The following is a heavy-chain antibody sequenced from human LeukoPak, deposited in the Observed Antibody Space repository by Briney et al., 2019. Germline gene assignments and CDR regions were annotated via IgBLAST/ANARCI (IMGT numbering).Heavy chain of an antibody. J-gene: IGHJ4*02. CDR2: INHSGST. CDR3: ARGQRLHYDSSGYKALSY. V-gene: IGHV4-34*01. CDR1: GGSFGGYY. Sequence: SETLSLTCAVYGGSFGGYYWSWIRQPPGKGLEWIGEINHSGSTNYNPSLKSRVTISVDTSKNQFSLKLSSVTAADTAVYYCARGQRLHYDSSGYKALSYWGQGTLVTVSS. D-gene: IGHD3-22*01.